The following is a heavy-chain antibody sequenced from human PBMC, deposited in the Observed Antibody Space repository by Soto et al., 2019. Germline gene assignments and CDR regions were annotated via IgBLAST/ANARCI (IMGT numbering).Heavy chain of an antibody. J-gene: IGHJ4*02. Sequence: SXTLSLTCTVSGDSTSSGGYYWSWIRQHPGKGLEWIGYIYYSGSTYYNPSLKSRVIISVDTSKNQFSLKLSSVTAADTAVYYCARGSTVAAILFDYWGQGTLVTVSS. CDR1: GDSTSSGGYY. CDR2: IYYSGST. V-gene: IGHV4-31*03. D-gene: IGHD2-15*01. CDR3: ARGSTVAAILFDY.